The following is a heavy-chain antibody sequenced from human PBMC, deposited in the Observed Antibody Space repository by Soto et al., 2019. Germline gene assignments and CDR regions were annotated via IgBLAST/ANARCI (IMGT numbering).Heavy chain of an antibody. J-gene: IGHJ4*02. V-gene: IGHV1-3*05. CDR1: GYPFTGYA. CDR2: INAGNGNT. Sequence: QVQLVQSGAEEKKPGASVKVSCKASGYPFTGYAMNWVRQAPGKRLEWMGWINAGNGNTKYSQKFQGRVTITRDTSASTAYMELSSLRSEDTAVYYCARAVAVAADFDYWGQGTLVTVSS. D-gene: IGHD6-19*01. CDR3: ARAVAVAADFDY.